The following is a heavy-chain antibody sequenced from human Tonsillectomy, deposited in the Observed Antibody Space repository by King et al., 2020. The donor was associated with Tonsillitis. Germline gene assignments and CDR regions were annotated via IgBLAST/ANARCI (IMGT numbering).Heavy chain of an antibody. CDR3: SRVGGDYPLDY. CDR1: GYSISSGYY. D-gene: IGHD4-17*01. CDR2: IFYSGST. Sequence: LQLQESGPGLVKPSETLSLTCGVSGYSISSGYYWGWIRQPPGKGLEWIGSIFYSGSTYYNPSLKSRVTISVGTSKNQFSLKLSSVTAADTAVYYCSRVGGDYPLDYWGQGILVTVSS. J-gene: IGHJ4*02. V-gene: IGHV4-38-2*01.